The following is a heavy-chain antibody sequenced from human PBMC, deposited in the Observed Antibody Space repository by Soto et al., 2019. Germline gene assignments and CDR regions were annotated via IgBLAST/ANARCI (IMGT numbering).Heavy chain of an antibody. D-gene: IGHD6-13*01. J-gene: IGHJ6*02. V-gene: IGHV3-23*01. CDR2: ISGSGGST. CDR1: GFTFSSYA. CDR3: AKDWPGREAAAGPDYYYYGMDV. Sequence: GGSLRLSCAASGFTFSSYAMSWVRQAPGKGLEWVSAISGSGGSTYYADSVKGRFTISRDNSKNTLYLQMNSLRAEDTAVYYCAKDWPGREAAAGPDYYYYGMDVWGQGTTVTSP.